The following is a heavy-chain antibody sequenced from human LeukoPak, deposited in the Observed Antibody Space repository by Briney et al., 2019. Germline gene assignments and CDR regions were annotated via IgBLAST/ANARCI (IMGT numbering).Heavy chain of an antibody. CDR2: ISGSGGST. J-gene: IGHJ4*02. D-gene: IGHD2-15*01. CDR1: GFTFSSYA. Sequence: GGSLRLSCAASGFTFSSYAMSWVRQAPGKGLEWVSAISGSGGSTYYADSVKGRFTISRDNSKNTLYLQMNSLRAEDTAVYYCAKDLEEIGYCSGGSCYSDYWGQGTLVTVSS. CDR3: AKDLEEIGYCSGGSCYSDY. V-gene: IGHV3-23*01.